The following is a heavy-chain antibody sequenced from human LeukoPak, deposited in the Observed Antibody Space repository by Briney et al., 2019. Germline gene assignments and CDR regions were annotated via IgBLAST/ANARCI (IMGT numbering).Heavy chain of an antibody. CDR2: INTNTGNP. CDR3: AREGGVAWFDP. V-gene: IGHV7-4-1*02. CDR1: GYMFSSYA. Sequence: GASVKVSWKASGYMFSSYAMNWVRQAPGQGLEWMGWINTNTGNPTYAQGFIGRFVFSLDTSVSTAYLQISSLKAEDTAVYYCAREGGVAWFDPWGQGTLVTVSS. D-gene: IGHD3-16*01. J-gene: IGHJ5*02.